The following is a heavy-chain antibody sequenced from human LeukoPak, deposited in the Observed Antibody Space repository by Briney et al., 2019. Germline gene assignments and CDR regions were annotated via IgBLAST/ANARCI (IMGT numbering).Heavy chain of an antibody. Sequence: SETLSLTCAVYGGSFSGYYWSWIRQPPGKGLEWIGEINHSGSTNYNPSLKSRVTISVDTSKNQFSLKLSSVTAADTAVYYCARGHGSGSSYYYYGMDVWGQGTTVTVSS. V-gene: IGHV4-34*01. D-gene: IGHD3-10*01. CDR2: INHSGST. CDR1: GGSFSGYY. J-gene: IGHJ6*02. CDR3: ARGHGSGSSYYYYGMDV.